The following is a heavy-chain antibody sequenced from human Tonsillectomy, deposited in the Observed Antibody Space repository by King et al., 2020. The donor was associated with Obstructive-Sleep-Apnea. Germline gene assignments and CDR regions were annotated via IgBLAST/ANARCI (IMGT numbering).Heavy chain of an antibody. CDR3: AKFPPDPRRGY. V-gene: IGHV3-21*01. CDR1: GFAFNTYT. CDR2: ISSSGNYI. D-gene: IGHD2-21*01. J-gene: IGHJ4*02. Sequence: EVQLVESGGGLVKPGGSLRLSCAASGFAFNTYTINWVRQAPGKGLEWVSSISSSGNYIYYADSVKGRFTISRDNSKNSLYLQMHSLEAEDTAVYYCAKFPPDPRRGYWGQGTPVTVS.